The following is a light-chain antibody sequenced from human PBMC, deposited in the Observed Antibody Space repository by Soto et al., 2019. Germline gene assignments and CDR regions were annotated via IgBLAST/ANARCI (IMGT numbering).Light chain of an antibody. Sequence: DIEMTQSPSSLSASVGERVIITCRASQTVVNWLAWYQQKTGKPPKLIISDATNLESGVPPRFSGVGSGTEFTLTISSLQPEDSETYFCQQYNLDPYTFGPGTKVEIK. CDR3: QQYNLDPYT. CDR1: QTVVNW. V-gene: IGKV1-5*01. CDR2: DAT. J-gene: IGKJ2*01.